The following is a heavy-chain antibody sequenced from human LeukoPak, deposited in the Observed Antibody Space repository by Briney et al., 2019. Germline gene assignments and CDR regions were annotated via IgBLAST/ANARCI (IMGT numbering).Heavy chain of an antibody. CDR2: ISNDGSNK. CDR1: GFSFSSHA. CDR3: ARDGPGSSHYFDY. V-gene: IGHV3-30*04. Sequence: GMSLRLSCAASGFSFSSHAMHWVRQAPGKGLEWVAVISNDGSNKYYADFVKGRFTISRDNSRNTLYLQMNSLRAEDTAVYCCARDGPGSSHYFDYWGQGALVTVSS. J-gene: IGHJ4*02. D-gene: IGHD6-13*01.